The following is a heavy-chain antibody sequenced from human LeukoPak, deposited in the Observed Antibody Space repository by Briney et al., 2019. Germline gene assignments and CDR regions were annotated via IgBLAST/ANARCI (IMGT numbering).Heavy chain of an antibody. CDR3: AREFRLWNTFDR. Sequence: HSGGSLRLSCAASGFTFSSYWMNWVRHAPGKGLVWVSHINTDGSTTTYADSVKGRFTISRDNAKNTLYLQINSLRGEDTAVYYCAREFRLWNTFDRWGQGTMVTVSS. CDR1: GFTFSSYW. D-gene: IGHD2-21*01. V-gene: IGHV3-74*01. J-gene: IGHJ3*02. CDR2: INTDGSTT.